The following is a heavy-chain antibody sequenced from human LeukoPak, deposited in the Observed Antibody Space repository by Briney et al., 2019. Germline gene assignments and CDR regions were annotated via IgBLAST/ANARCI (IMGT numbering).Heavy chain of an antibody. V-gene: IGHV4-4*02. Sequence: PSETLSLTCAVSGGSISSSNWWSWVRQPPGKGLEWIGEIYHSGSTNYNPSLKSRVTISVDKAKNQFALKLSSVTAGDTAVYYCARGYYDILTGYYPPVGFDYWGQGTLVTVSS. CDR1: GGSISSSNW. CDR2: IYHSGST. CDR3: ARGYYDILTGYYPPVGFDY. D-gene: IGHD3-9*01. J-gene: IGHJ4*02.